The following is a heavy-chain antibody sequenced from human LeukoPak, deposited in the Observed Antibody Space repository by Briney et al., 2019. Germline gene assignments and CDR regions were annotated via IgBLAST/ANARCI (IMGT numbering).Heavy chain of an antibody. D-gene: IGHD4-23*01. CDR3: AKDPPILRWSFDY. J-gene: IGHJ4*02. V-gene: IGHV3-74*01. CDR1: GFTLSNYW. Sequence: GGSLRLSCSASGFTLSNYWMHWVRQAPGKGLVWVARLHSNGAFTTYADSVKGRFTISRDTAKNTLYLQMNSLRAEDTAVYYCAKDPPILRWSFDYWGQGTLVTVSS. CDR2: LHSNGAFT.